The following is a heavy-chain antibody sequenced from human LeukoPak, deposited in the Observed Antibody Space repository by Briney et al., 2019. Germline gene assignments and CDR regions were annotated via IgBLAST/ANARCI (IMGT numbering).Heavy chain of an antibody. CDR3: AREATMVRGAPEGRSFDI. Sequence: QPGRPLLLSCAASGFTFSSYGMHWVRQAPGKGLEWVAVIWYDGSNKYYADSVKGRFTISRDNSKNTLYLQMNSLRAEDTAVYYCAREATMVRGAPEGRSFDIWGQGTMVTVSS. V-gene: IGHV3-33*01. D-gene: IGHD3-10*01. CDR2: IWYDGSNK. J-gene: IGHJ3*02. CDR1: GFTFSSYG.